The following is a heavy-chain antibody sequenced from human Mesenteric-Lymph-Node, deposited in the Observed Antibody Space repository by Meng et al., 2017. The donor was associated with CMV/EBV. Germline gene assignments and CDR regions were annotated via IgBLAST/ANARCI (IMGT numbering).Heavy chain of an antibody. CDR2: INPNSGGT. CDR3: AREGHLVVPATMNYYYYGMDV. Sequence: ASVKVSCKASGYTFRAYHIYWVRQAPGHGLEWMGWINPNSGGTIYAQRFQGRVTMTGDTSISTAYIELSRLRFDDTAVYYCAREGHLVVPATMNYYYYGMDVWGQGTTVTVSS. CDR1: GYTFRAYH. J-gene: IGHJ6*02. D-gene: IGHD2-2*01. V-gene: IGHV1-2*02.